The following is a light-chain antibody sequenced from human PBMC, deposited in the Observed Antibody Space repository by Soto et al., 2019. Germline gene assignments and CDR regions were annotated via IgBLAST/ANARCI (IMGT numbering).Light chain of an antibody. CDR2: DAS. Sequence: DIQMTQSPSTLSASVGDRVTITCRASQSITSWWAWYQQKPGKAPKVLIYDASSLDSGVPSRFSGSGSRTEFTLTISILQPDDFATYYCQQYNTYSRTFGQGTKVEIK. CDR1: QSITSW. CDR3: QQYNTYSRT. J-gene: IGKJ1*01. V-gene: IGKV1-5*01.